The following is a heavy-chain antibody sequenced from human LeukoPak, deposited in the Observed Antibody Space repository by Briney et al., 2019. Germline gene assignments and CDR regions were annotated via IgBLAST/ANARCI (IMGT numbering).Heavy chain of an antibody. CDR3: ARVGAVAKSGGIDY. CDR2: IYTSGST. CDR1: GGSISSYY. V-gene: IGHV4-4*07. J-gene: IGHJ4*02. D-gene: IGHD6-19*01. Sequence: PSETLSLTCTVSGGSISSYYWSWIRQPAGKGLEWIGRIYTSGSTNYNPSLKSRVTMSVDTSKNQFSLKLSSVTAADTAVYYCARVGAVAKSGGIDYWGQGTLVTVSS.